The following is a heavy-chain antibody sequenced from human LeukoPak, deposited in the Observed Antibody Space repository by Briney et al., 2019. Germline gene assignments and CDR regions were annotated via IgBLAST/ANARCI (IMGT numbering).Heavy chain of an antibody. V-gene: IGHV3-11*01. D-gene: IGHD3-22*01. CDR3: AGEIDYYDSSGYYWDYFDY. Sequence: PGGSLRLSCAASGFTFSDYYMSWIRQAPGKGLEWVSYISSSGSTIYYADSVKGRFTISRDNAKNSLYLQMNSLRVEDTAVYYCAGEIDYYDSSGYYWDYFDYWGQGTLVTVSS. CDR1: GFTFSDYY. CDR2: ISSSGSTI. J-gene: IGHJ4*02.